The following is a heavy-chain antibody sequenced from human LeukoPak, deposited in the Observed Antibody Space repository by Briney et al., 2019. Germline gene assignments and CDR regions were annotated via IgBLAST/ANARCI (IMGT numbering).Heavy chain of an antibody. CDR3: ARAQSLRAFDI. CDR2: IKQDGSEK. V-gene: IGHV3-7*01. J-gene: IGHJ3*02. CDR1: GFTFSSYW. Sequence: GGSLRLSCAASGFTFSSYWMSWVRQAPGKGLEWVANIKQDGSEKYYVDSVKGRFTISRDNAKNSLYLQMNSLRAENTAVYYCARAQSLRAFDIWGQGTMVTVSS.